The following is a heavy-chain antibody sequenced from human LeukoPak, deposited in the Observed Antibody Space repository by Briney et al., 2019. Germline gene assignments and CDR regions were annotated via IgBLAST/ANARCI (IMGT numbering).Heavy chain of an antibody. Sequence: PSETLSLTCTVSGGSISSGGYYWSWIRQHPGKGLEWIGYIYYSGSTYYNPSLKSRVTISVDTSKNQFSLKLSSVTAADTAVYYCARGPADFWSGYYTLNDYYYGMDVWGQGTTVTVSS. CDR2: IYYSGST. D-gene: IGHD3-3*01. CDR3: ARGPADFWSGYYTLNDYYYGMDV. V-gene: IGHV4-31*03. CDR1: GGSISSGGYY. J-gene: IGHJ6*02.